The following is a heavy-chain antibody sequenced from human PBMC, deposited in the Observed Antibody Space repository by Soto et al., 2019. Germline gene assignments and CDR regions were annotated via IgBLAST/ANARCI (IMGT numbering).Heavy chain of an antibody. Sequence: PGGSLRLSCAASGFTFSSYAMHWVRQAPGKVLEWVAVISYDGSNEIYADSVKGRFTVSRDNPKNTLYLQMNSLRAEDTAVYYCASGYSYVNDAFDIWGQGTMVTVSS. CDR2: ISYDGSNE. CDR1: GFTFSSYA. V-gene: IGHV3-30-3*01. D-gene: IGHD5-18*01. CDR3: ASGYSYVNDAFDI. J-gene: IGHJ3*02.